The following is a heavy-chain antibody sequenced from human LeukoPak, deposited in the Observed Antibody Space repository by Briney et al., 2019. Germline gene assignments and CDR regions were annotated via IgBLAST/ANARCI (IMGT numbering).Heavy chain of an antibody. Sequence: GASVNVSCKASGYTFSRYYIHWVRQAPGQGLEWMGKMNLSGGTTTYAQKFQGRVTVTRDTPTSTVYMEMSSLRPEDTAVYYCTREESGGLFDYWGQGTLLTVSS. J-gene: IGHJ4*02. CDR2: MNLSGGTT. CDR3: TREESGGLFDY. CDR1: GYTFSRYY. V-gene: IGHV1-46*01. D-gene: IGHD3-16*01.